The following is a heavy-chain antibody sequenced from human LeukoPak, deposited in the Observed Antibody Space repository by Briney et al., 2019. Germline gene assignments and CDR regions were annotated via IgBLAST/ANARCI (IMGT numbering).Heavy chain of an antibody. J-gene: IGHJ4*02. D-gene: IGHD5-18*01. CDR1: GFTVSSNY. Sequence: PGGSLRLSCAASGFTVSSNYISWVRQAPGKGLEWVSVIYSGGSTYYADSVKGRFTISRDNSKNPLYLQMNSLRAEDTAVYYCAKDFGYSYGYFAYWGQGTLVTVSS. V-gene: IGHV3-53*01. CDR3: AKDFGYSYGYFAY. CDR2: IYSGGST.